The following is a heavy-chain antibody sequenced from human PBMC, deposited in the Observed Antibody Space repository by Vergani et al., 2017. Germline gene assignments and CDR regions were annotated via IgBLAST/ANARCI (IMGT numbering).Heavy chain of an antibody. V-gene: IGHV1-69*14. CDR2: IIPIFGTA. Sequence: QVQLVQSGAEVKKPGSSVKVSCKASGGTFSSYAISWVRQAPGQGLEWMGRIIPIFGTANYAQKFQGRVTITADKSTSTAYMELSSLRSEDTDVYYCARDDYYGSGSYYVFDYWGQGTLVTVSS. D-gene: IGHD3-10*01. CDR3: ARDDYYGSGSYYVFDY. CDR1: GGTFSSYA. J-gene: IGHJ4*02.